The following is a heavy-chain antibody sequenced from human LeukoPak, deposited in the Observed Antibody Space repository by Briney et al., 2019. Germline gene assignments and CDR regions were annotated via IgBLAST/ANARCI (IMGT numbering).Heavy chain of an antibody. CDR2: ISSSSSYI. CDR1: GFTLSSYS. Sequence: GGSLRLSCAAYGFTLSSYSMNWVRQAAGEGLEWVSSISSSSSYIYYADSVKGRFTISIDNAKDSLYLHMNSLRAEDTAVYYCAREIGDILTGRHWYFDFWGRGTLVTVSS. V-gene: IGHV3-21*01. D-gene: IGHD3-9*01. CDR3: AREIGDILTGRHWYFDF. J-gene: IGHJ2*01.